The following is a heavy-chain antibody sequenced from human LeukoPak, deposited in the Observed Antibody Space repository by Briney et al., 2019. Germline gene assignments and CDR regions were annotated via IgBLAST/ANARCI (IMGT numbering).Heavy chain of an antibody. CDR2: VNPSGDST. D-gene: IGHD3/OR15-3a*01. J-gene: IGHJ4*02. CDR3: ARWTTTYLDY. CDR1: GYTFIRYY. Sequence: VASVTVSCKASGYTFIRYYIHWVRQAPGQGLEWMGIVNPSGDSTNYAQKFQGRVTMTRDTSTSTVYMELSSLRSDDTAVYYCARWTTTYLDYWGRGTLVTVSS. V-gene: IGHV1-46*01.